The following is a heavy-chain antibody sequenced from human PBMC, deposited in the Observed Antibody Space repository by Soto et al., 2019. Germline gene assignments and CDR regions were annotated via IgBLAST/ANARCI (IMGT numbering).Heavy chain of an antibody. J-gene: IGHJ5*02. D-gene: IGHD3-10*01. CDR3: ARGRSFSYDSTPPPMFDP. Sequence: PGGSLRLSCAGSGFTFSTFDIHWVRQAPGKRLEWVSGIGTLSDTFYAASVQGRFTISRQNAKNSVYLQMNSLRAGDTAFYYCARGRSFSYDSTPPPMFDPWGQGTLVTVSS. V-gene: IGHV3-13*01. CDR2: IGTLSDT. CDR1: GFTFSTFD.